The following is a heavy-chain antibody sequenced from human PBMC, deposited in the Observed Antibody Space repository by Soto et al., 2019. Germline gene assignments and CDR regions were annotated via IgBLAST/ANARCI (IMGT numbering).Heavy chain of an antibody. D-gene: IGHD1-20*01. J-gene: IGHJ4*02. CDR1: GGTFSSYT. V-gene: IGHV1-69*02. CDR3: ASNPGPLDNSIDY. Sequence: SVKVSCKASGGTFSSYTISWVRQAPGQGLEWMGRIIPILGIANYAQKFQGRVTITADKSTSTAYMELSSLRSEDTAVYYCASNPGPLDNSIDYWGQGTLVTVSS. CDR2: IIPILGIA.